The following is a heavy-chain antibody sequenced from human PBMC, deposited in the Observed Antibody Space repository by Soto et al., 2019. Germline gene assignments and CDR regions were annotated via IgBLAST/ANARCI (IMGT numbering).Heavy chain of an antibody. V-gene: IGHV1-69*13. CDR2: IIPIFGTA. Sequence: GPPVKVSCKASGGTFSSYAISWVRQAPGQGLEWMGGIIPIFGTANYAQKFQGRVTITADESTSTAYMELSSLRSEDTAVYYCATGTYYYDSSGYYYTVYYYYGMDVWGQGTTVTVSS. CDR3: ATGTYYYDSSGYYYTVYYYYGMDV. D-gene: IGHD3-22*01. J-gene: IGHJ6*02. CDR1: GGTFSSYA.